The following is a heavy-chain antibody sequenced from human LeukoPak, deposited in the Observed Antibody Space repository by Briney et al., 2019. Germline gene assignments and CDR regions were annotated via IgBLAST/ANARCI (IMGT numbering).Heavy chain of an antibody. Sequence: GGSLRLSCAASGFTFDDYAMHWVRQAPGKGLEWVSGISWSSGSIAYADSVKGQFSISRDKAKNSLYLQMNSLRAEDTALYYCAKDKQGGDYYDSSGPFDYWGQGTLVTVSS. CDR3: AKDKQGGDYYDSSGPFDY. V-gene: IGHV3-9*01. CDR1: GFTFDDYA. D-gene: IGHD3-22*01. J-gene: IGHJ4*02. CDR2: ISWSSGSI.